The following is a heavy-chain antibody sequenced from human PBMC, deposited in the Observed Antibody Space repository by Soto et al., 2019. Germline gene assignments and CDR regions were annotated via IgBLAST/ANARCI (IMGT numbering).Heavy chain of an antibody. Sequence: GGSLRLSGVASVITFGSRAMSWVRQAPGEGLEWVSTITDSGGDAKYADSVRGRFAISRDNSKKTLYLQMSSLTAEDSAIYYCARGSTDSYPGSRIFDFWGRGTLVTVSS. J-gene: IGHJ4*02. D-gene: IGHD3-10*01. V-gene: IGHV3-23*01. CDR2: ITDSGGDA. CDR3: ARGSTDSYPGSRIFDF. CDR1: VITFGSRA.